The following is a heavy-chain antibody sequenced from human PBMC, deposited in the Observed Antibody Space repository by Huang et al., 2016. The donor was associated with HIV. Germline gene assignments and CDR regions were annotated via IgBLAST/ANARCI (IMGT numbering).Heavy chain of an antibody. CDR1: GFTFSRFS. J-gene: IGHJ4*02. V-gene: IGHV3-48*01. Sequence: EVQLVESGGHLVQPGESIGISCVAFGFTFSRFSMNWVRKAPGVGLGWVAHISSSGVSIYYANSVKRRFTVSRDNARKSLYLQMDILRADDTSLYYCARDVGRGAVTGGASDYWGQGTLVTVSS. CDR2: ISSSGVSI. CDR3: ARDVGRGAVTGGASDY. D-gene: IGHD1-1*01.